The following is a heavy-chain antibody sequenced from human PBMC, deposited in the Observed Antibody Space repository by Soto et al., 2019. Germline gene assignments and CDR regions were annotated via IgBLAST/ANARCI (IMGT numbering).Heavy chain of an antibody. J-gene: IGHJ6*02. CDR3: AKGRGHNYDYYYGMDV. CDR2: TSGSGSST. D-gene: IGHD3-10*01. V-gene: IGHV3-23*01. Sequence: EMHLLESGGGLVQAGGSLRLSCVASEITFSRYAMSWVRQAPGKGLEWVSSTSGSGSSTWFADSVKGRFTISREHSKNTVFLKMSSLRADDTAVYYCAKGRGHNYDYYYGMDVWGQGATVIVSS. CDR1: EITFSRYA.